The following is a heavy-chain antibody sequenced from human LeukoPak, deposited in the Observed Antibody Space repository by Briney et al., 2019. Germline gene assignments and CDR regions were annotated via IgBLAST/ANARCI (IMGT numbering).Heavy chain of an antibody. V-gene: IGHV3-53*01. CDR2: LYSDGST. Sequence: GSLRLSCAASGFTVSSNYMSWVRQAPGKGLEWVSVLYSDGSTYYADSLKGRFTISRDNSKNTLYLQMNNLRAEDTAMYYCARALLVPFRINNWFAPWGQGTLVTVSS. D-gene: IGHD2-15*01. CDR3: ARALLVPFRINNWFAP. CDR1: GFTVSSNY. J-gene: IGHJ5*02.